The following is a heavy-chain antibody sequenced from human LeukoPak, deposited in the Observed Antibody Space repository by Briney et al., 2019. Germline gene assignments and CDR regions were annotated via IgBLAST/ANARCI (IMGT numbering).Heavy chain of an antibody. J-gene: IGHJ4*02. D-gene: IGHD1-26*01. CDR3: ATYSGSYYPFDY. V-gene: IGHV1-69*05. Sequence: ASVKVSCKASGYTFTSYGISWVRQAPGQGLEWMGGIIPIFGTANYAQRFQGRVTITTDESTSTAYMELSSLRSEDTAVYYCATYSGSYYPFDYWGQGTLVTVSS. CDR1: GYTFTSYG. CDR2: IIPIFGTA.